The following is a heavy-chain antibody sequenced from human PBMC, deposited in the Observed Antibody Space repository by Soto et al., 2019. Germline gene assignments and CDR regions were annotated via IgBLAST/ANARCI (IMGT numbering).Heavy chain of an antibody. J-gene: IGHJ6*02. D-gene: IGHD3-10*01. CDR1: GGSFSGYY. CDR2: INHSGST. CDR3: ARVSGIYYYGMDV. Sequence: SETLSLTCAVFGGSFSGYYWSWIRHPPGKGLEWIGEINHSGSTTYNPSLKSRVTISADTSKNQFSLKLSSVTAADTAVYYCARVSGIYYYGMDVWGQGTTVTVSS. V-gene: IGHV4-34*01.